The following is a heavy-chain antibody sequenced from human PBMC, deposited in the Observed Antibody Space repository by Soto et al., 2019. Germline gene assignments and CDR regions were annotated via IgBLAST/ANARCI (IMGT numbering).Heavy chain of an antibody. Sequence: ASVKVSCKASGYTFTGDYMDWVRQAPGQGLEWMGWINPNSGGTNYAQKFQGWVTMTRDTSISTAYMELSRLRSDDTAVYYCAREYSIAVAGTGDAFDIWGQGTMVTVSS. J-gene: IGHJ3*02. CDR1: GYTFTGDY. CDR2: INPNSGGT. CDR3: AREYSIAVAGTGDAFDI. V-gene: IGHV1-2*04. D-gene: IGHD6-19*01.